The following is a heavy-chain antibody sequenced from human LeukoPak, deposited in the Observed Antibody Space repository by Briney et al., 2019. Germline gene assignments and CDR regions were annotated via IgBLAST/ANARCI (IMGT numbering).Heavy chain of an antibody. V-gene: IGHV4-30-2*01. CDR1: GGSISSGGYS. CDR3: ARGQGGDYYDTSGFYFDF. Sequence: PSETLSLTCAVSGGSISSGGYSWSWIRQPPGKGLEWIGYIYHSGSTYYSPSLKSRVTISVDKSKNQFSLKLSSVTAADTAVYYCARGQGGDYYDTSGFYFDFWGQGTPVIVPS. D-gene: IGHD3-22*01. CDR2: IYHSGST. J-gene: IGHJ4*02.